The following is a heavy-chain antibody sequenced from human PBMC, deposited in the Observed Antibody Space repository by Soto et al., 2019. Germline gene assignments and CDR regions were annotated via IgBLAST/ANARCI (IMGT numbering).Heavy chain of an antibody. V-gene: IGHV3-23*01. Sequence: QPVGSLRLSCAASGFTFSSYAMSWVRQAPGKGLEWVSGISSSGGSTYYADSVKGRFTISRDNSKNTLFLRMNRPRVEDTAVYYCMRPAPRGRHYFYFGMDVWGQGTKVTVSS. CDR3: MRPAPRGRHYFYFGMDV. J-gene: IGHJ6*02. CDR2: ISSSGGST. CDR1: GFTFSSYA. D-gene: IGHD3-10*01.